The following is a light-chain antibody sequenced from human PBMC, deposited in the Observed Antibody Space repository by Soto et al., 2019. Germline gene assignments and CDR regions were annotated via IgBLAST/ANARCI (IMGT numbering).Light chain of an antibody. Sequence: EIVLTQSPGTLSLSPGERVTLSCRASQSVPSNYLAWYQQKPGQAPRVVVYGASSRATGIPDRFSGSGSGTDFTLTISSLQPEDFATYYCQQSYSTPITFGQGTRLEIK. CDR2: GAS. CDR3: QQSYSTPIT. J-gene: IGKJ5*01. V-gene: IGKV3-20*01. CDR1: QSVPSNY.